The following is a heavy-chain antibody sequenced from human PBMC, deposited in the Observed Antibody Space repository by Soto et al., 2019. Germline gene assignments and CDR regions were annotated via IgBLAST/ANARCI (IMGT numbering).Heavy chain of an antibody. Sequence: PGQSVKSSCEGSGYRETSYLSGSVRQMPGKGLEWMGIIYPGDSDTRYSPSFQGQVTISADKSISTAYLQWSSLKASDTAMYYCARTGDNWFDPWGQGTLVTVSS. D-gene: IGHD7-27*01. V-gene: IGHV5-51*01. CDR1: GYRETSYL. CDR3: ARTGDNWFDP. J-gene: IGHJ5*02. CDR2: IYPGDSDT.